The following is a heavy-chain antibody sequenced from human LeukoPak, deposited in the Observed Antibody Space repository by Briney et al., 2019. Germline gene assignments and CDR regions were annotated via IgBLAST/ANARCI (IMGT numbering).Heavy chain of an antibody. D-gene: IGHD1-26*01. CDR3: ARLINGSPGDY. CDR1: GGSTSSSTYH. J-gene: IGHJ4*02. Sequence: SETLSLNCTVSGGSTSSSTYHWGWIRQPPGKGLEWIGSIYYTGFTYYNPSLESRATISANTSNNQFSRKLSSAPAAATAVSSSARLINGSPGDYWGQGTLVTVSS. V-gene: IGHV4-39*01. CDR2: IYYTGFT.